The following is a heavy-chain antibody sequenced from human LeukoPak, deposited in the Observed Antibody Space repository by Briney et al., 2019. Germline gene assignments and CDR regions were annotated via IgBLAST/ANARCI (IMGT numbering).Heavy chain of an antibody. J-gene: IGHJ4*02. CDR3: TRGGTHFQFDY. CDR2: IFHTGST. CDR1: GGSISSSNW. Sequence: SGTLSLTCAVSGGSISSSNWWSWVRQPPGKGLGWIGEIFHTGSTSYNPSLKSRVTVSLDGSKQQFSLNLASVTAADTAVYYCTRGGTHFQFDYWGQGTPVTVSS. V-gene: IGHV4-4*02. D-gene: IGHD3-16*01.